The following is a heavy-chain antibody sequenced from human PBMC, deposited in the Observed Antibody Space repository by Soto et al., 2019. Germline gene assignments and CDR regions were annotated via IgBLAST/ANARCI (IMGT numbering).Heavy chain of an antibody. Sequence: QVQLQESGPGLVKPSGTLSLTCTVSNGSITSSNWWSWGRQSPGKGLEWSGEVGQSSYTNYIPSLKSRLTILLDKSTNRFSLRLTSVTAADTAVYYCARNRYGGYDFDSWGQGTLVTVSS. V-gene: IGHV4-4*02. CDR1: NGSITSSNW. J-gene: IGHJ4*02. CDR3: ARNRYGGYDFDS. CDR2: VGQSSYT. D-gene: IGHD5-12*01.